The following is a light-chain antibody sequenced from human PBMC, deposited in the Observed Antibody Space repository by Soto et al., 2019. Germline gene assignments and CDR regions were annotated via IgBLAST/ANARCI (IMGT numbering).Light chain of an antibody. J-gene: IGKJ1*01. CDR2: GAS. CDR1: QSVSSSY. V-gene: IGKV3-20*01. CDR3: QQYGDSPPT. Sequence: EIVLTQSPGTLSLSPGERATLSCRASQSVSSSYLAWYQQKPGQAPRLLIFGASTRATGIPDRFSGSGSETDFTLTISRLEPEDFAVYHCQQYGDSPPTFGQGTKVDIK.